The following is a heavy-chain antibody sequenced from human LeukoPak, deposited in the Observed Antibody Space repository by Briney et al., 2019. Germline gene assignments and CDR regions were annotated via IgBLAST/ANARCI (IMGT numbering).Heavy chain of an antibody. D-gene: IGHD2-2*01. CDR2: IYYSGST. CDR3: AREIVVVPAAIPGYYYMDV. V-gene: IGHV4-59*11. Sequence: SETLSLTCTVSGGSISSHYWSWIRQPPGKGLEWIGYIYYSGSTNYNPSLKSRVTISVDTSKNQFSLKLSSVTAADTAVYYCAREIVVVPAAIPGYYYMDVWGKGTTVTVSS. CDR1: GGSISSHY. J-gene: IGHJ6*03.